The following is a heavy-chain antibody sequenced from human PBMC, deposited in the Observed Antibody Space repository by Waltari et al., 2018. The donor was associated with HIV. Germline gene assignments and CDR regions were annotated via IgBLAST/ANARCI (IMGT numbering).Heavy chain of an antibody. CDR1: FTFSSYW. CDR2: IKQDGSGK. D-gene: IGHD1-26*01. V-gene: IGHV3-7*03. J-gene: IGHJ3*02. Sequence: FTFSSYWMSWVRQAPGKGLEWVANIKQDGSGKTYVDSVKGRFTISRDNAKNSLYLQMNSLRAEDTAVYYCARDSSREGAFDIWGQGTMVTVSS. CDR3: ARDSSREGAFDI.